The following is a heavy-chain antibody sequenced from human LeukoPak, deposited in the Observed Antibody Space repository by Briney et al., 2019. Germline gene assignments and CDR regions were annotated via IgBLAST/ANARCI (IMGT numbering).Heavy chain of an antibody. D-gene: IGHD6-19*01. CDR3: ARWVLASSLAVRGYGMDV. CDR1: GYSFTSYW. J-gene: IGHJ6*02. V-gene: IGHV5-51*01. CDR2: IYPGDSDT. Sequence: PGESLKISCKGSGYSFTSYWIGWVRQMPGKGLEWMGIIYPGDSDTRYSPSFQGQVTISADKSISTAYLQWSSLKASDTAMYYCARWVLASSLAVRGYGMDVWGQGTTVTVSS.